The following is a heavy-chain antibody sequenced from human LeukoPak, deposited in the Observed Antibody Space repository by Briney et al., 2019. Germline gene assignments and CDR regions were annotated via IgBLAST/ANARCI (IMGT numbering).Heavy chain of an antibody. Sequence: PGRSLRLSCAGSGFIFNNYAMHWVRQPPGKGLEWVSGISWNSGSIDYADSVKGRFTISRDNSKNTLHLQMNTLRAEDTAIYYCAKDPRGSGNYIDYWGQGTLVTVSS. CDR2: ISWNSGSI. D-gene: IGHD1-26*01. CDR3: AKDPRGSGNYIDY. J-gene: IGHJ4*02. CDR1: GFIFNNYA. V-gene: IGHV3-9*01.